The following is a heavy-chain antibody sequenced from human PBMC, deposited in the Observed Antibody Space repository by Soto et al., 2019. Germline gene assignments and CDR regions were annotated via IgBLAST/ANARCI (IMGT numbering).Heavy chain of an antibody. CDR1: GGSFSGYY. D-gene: IGHD1-1*01. CDR3: ARALRPSLAFFWGTTDY. CDR2: INHSGST. Sequence: SETLSLTCAVYGGSFSGYYWSWIRQPPGKGLEWIGEINHSGSTNYNPSLKSRVTISVDTSKNQFSLKLSSVTAADTAVYYCARALRPSLAFFWGTTDYWGQGTMVTVYS. V-gene: IGHV4-34*01. J-gene: IGHJ4*02.